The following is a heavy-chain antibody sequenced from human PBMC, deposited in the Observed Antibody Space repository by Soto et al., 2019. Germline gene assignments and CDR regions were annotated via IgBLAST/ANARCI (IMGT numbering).Heavy chain of an antibody. V-gene: IGHV1-69*06. J-gene: IGHJ6*02. CDR3: ARDRIQLRLGKYSFNGMDV. D-gene: IGHD3-16*01. CDR2: IVPRFGSP. Sequence: QVQLVKSGAEMRKPGSSLMVSCKASGVTFSDFAFSWVQHAPGQELEWMGGIVPRFGSPNYAQKFGGRVTISADTSTSTVYMEVSSLRFDDTAVYFCARDRIQLRLGKYSFNGMDVWGQGTTITVSS. CDR1: GVTFSDFA.